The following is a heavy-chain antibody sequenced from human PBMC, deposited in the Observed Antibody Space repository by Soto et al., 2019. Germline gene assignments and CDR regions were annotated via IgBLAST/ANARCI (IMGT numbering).Heavy chain of an antibody. Sequence: PGGSLRLSCAASGFTFSTYAMNWVRQAPGKGLEWVSGISGSGDSTYYADSVKGRFTVSRDNSKNTLYLQMNSRRGEDTAVFYCAKERSSGWSFDYWGQGTLVTVSS. V-gene: IGHV3-23*01. CDR1: GFTFSTYA. D-gene: IGHD6-19*01. CDR2: ISGSGDST. CDR3: AKERSSGWSFDY. J-gene: IGHJ4*02.